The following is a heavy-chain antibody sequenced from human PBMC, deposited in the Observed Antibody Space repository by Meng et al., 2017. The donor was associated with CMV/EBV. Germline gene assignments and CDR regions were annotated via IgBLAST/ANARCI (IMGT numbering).Heavy chain of an antibody. V-gene: IGHV1-2*02. CDR2: INPNSGGT. Sequence: ASVKVSCKASGYTFTSYYMNWVRQPPGQGLEWMGWINPNSGGTNYAQKFQGRVTMTRDTSINTAYMELSRLRSDDTAVYYCARSLGAITNGFDPWGQGTLVTVSS. J-gene: IGHJ5*02. D-gene: IGHD3-16*01. CDR3: ARSLGAITNGFDP. CDR1: GYTFTSYY.